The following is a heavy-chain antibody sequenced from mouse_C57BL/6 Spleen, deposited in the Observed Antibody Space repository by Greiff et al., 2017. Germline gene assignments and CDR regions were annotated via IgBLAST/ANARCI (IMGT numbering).Heavy chain of an antibody. J-gene: IGHJ3*01. CDR3: ARPGAGPWFAY. Sequence: EVKLMESGGGLVKPGGSLKLSCAASGFTFSDYGMHWVRQAPEKGLEWVAYISSGSSTIYYADKVKGRFTISRDNAKNTLFLQMTSLRSEDTAMYYCARPGAGPWFAYWGQGTLVTVSA. V-gene: IGHV5-17*01. D-gene: IGHD3-3*01. CDR2: ISSGSSTI. CDR1: GFTFSDYG.